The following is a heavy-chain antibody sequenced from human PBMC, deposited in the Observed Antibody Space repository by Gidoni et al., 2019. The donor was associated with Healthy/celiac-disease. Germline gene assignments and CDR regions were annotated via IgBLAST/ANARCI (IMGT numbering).Heavy chain of an antibody. CDR3: AKDRAVAVAGYFDD. J-gene: IGHJ4*02. V-gene: IGHV3-23*04. Sequence: EVHLVESVGGLVQPGGSLRLSCAASGFTFSSYAMSWVRQAPGKGLEWVSAISGSGGSTYYADAGKGRFTISRDNSKNTLYLQMNSLRAEDTAVYYCAKDRAVAVAGYFDDWGQGTLVTVSS. CDR1: GFTFSSYA. CDR2: ISGSGGST. D-gene: IGHD6-19*01.